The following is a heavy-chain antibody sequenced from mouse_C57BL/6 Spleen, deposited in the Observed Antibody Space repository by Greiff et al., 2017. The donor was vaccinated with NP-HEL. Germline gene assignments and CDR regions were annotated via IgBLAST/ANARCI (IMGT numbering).Heavy chain of an antibody. CDR1: GYTFTDYE. Sequence: QVQLQQSGAELVRPGASVTLSCKASGYTFTDYEMHWVKQTPVHGLEWIGAIDPETGGTAYNQKFKGKAILTADKSSSTAYMELRSLTSEDSAVYYCTIPIYFGFAYWGQGTLVTVSA. J-gene: IGHJ3*01. V-gene: IGHV1-15*01. CDR2: IDPETGGT. CDR3: TIPIYFGFAY. D-gene: IGHD2-1*01.